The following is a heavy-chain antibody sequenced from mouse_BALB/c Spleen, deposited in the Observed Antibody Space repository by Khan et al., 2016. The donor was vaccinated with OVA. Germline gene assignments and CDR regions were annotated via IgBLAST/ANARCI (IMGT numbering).Heavy chain of an antibody. Sequence: VQLQQPGAELVKPGASVNLSCTASGFNIKDTYMHWVKQRPEQGLEWIGRIDPMNGNTKYDPKFQDKATITADTSSNTACLQLSSLTSEATAVYYCVSPNWFVYWGQGTLVTVSA. V-gene: IGHV14-3*02. J-gene: IGHJ3*01. CDR2: IDPMNGNT. CDR1: GFNIKDTY. CDR3: VSPNWFVY.